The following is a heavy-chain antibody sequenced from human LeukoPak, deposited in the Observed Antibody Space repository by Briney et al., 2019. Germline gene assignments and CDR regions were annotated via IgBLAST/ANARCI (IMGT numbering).Heavy chain of an antibody. D-gene: IGHD3-22*01. Sequence: GGSLRLSCAASGFTFRSYAMSWVRQAPGKGLEWVSAISGSGSSAYYADSVKGRFTISRDNSKNTLYLQMNNLRADDTAVYYCARRRHGETRGYYFAYWGQGTLVT. CDR2: ISGSGSSA. CDR3: ARRRHGETRGYYFAY. J-gene: IGHJ4*02. V-gene: IGHV3-23*01. CDR1: GFTFRSYA.